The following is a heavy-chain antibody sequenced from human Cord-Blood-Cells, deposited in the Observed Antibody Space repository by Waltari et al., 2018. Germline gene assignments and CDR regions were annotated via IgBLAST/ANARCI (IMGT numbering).Heavy chain of an antibody. J-gene: IGHJ4*02. CDR3: AREGGGEYFDY. Sequence: QVQLVESGGGVVQPGRSLRLSCAASGFTFSSYAMHWVRQAPGKGLEWVAVRSYDGSNKYYADSVKGRFTISRDNSKNTLYLQMNSLRAEDTAVYYCAREGGGEYFDYWGQGTLVTVSS. CDR2: RSYDGSNK. CDR1: GFTFSSYA. D-gene: IGHD3-16*01. V-gene: IGHV3-30-3*01.